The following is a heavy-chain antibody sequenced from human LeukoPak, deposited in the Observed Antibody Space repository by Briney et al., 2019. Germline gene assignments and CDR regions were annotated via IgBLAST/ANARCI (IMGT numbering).Heavy chain of an antibody. J-gene: IGHJ5*02. D-gene: IGHD2-2*01. CDR3: ARTGYCSSTSCYGPNNWFDP. CDR2: ISGSGGST. CDR1: GFTFSSYA. Sequence: PGGSLRLSCAASGFTFSSYAMSWVRQAPGKGLEWVSAISGSGGSTYYADSVKGRFTISRDNSKNTLYPQMNSLRAEDTAVYYCARTGYCSSTSCYGPNNWFDPWGQGTLVTVSS. V-gene: IGHV3-23*01.